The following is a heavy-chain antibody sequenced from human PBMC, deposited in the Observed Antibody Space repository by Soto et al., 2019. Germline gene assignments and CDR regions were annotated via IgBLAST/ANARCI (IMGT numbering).Heavy chain of an antibody. J-gene: IGHJ4*02. CDR3: AREPLAHSYFDF. CDR2: LYNDERT. CDR1: GDSVISHY. Sequence: SETLSLTCTVSGDSVISHYCSCVRQPAGKGLEWLGRLYNDERTNYNPSLKSRVTMSMDTSKNQFSLKLTSVTAADSAVYFCAREPLAHSYFDFWGQGILVTVSS. V-gene: IGHV4-4*07.